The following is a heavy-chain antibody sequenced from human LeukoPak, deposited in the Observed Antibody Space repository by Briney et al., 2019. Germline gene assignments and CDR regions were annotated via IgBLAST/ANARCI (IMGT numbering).Heavy chain of an antibody. CDR1: GSIFTSYW. V-gene: IGHV5-51*01. CDR3: ARRASATEDLDY. CDR2: IYPGDSDT. J-gene: IGHJ4*02. Sequence: GASLKISCKGSGSIFTSYWIAWVRQLPGKVLEWMGIIYPGDSDTRYSPSFQGQVTISADKSINIASLQWSSLKASDTAIYYCARRASATEDLDYWGQGTLVTVSS.